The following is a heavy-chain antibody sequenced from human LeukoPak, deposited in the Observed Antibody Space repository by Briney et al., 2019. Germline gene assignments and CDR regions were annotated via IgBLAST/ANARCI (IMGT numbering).Heavy chain of an antibody. V-gene: IGHV3-15*01. CDR1: GFTYTSAW. J-gene: IGHJ4*02. Sequence: GGSLRLSCAASGFTYTSAWMSWVRQAPGKGLECVGHIKSKGDGGTTEYAAPVKGRFTISRDDSKNTLDLQMNNLKVEDTAIYYCTTDEWSWGQGTLVTVPS. CDR2: IKSKGDGGTT. D-gene: IGHD2-8*01. CDR3: TTDEWS.